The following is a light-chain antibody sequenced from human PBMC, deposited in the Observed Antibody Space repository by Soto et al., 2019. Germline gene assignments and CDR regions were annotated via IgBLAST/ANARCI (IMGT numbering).Light chain of an antibody. CDR3: QQYGSSPWT. CDR1: QSVSSSY. J-gene: IGKJ1*01. V-gene: IGKV3-20*01. CDR2: GAS. Sequence: EIVLTQSPGTLSLSPGERATLSCRASQSVSSSYLVWYQQKPGQAPRLLIYGASRRATGIPDRFSGSGSGTDFTLTISRLEPEDFAVYYCQQYGSSPWTFGQGTKVDIK.